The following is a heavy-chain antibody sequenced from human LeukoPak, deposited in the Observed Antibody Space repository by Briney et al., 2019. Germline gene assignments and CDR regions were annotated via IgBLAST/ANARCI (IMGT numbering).Heavy chain of an antibody. D-gene: IGHD1-14*01. CDR2: INHSGST. J-gene: IGHJ3*02. CDR1: GGSFSGYY. Sequence: PSETLSLTCAVYGGSFSGYYWSWIRQPPGKGLEWVGEINHSGSTNYNPSLKSRVTISVDTSKNQFSPKLSSVTAADTAVYYCARLTPEPEWAFDIWGQGTMVTVSS. V-gene: IGHV4-34*01. CDR3: ARLTPEPEWAFDI.